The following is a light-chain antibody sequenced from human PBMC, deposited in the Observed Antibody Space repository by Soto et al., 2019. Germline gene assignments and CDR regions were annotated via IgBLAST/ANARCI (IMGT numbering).Light chain of an antibody. CDR1: SSNIGSYY. CDR3: GAWAGGMSVL. V-gene: IGLV1-47*01. Sequence: QSVLTQPPSASGTPGQRVTISCSGSSSNIGSYYVYWYQQLPGTAPKLLIYRNNQRPSGVSYRFSGSKSGTSASLAISGLRSEDEADYYCGAWAGGMSVLFGAGTKVTVL. CDR2: RNN. J-gene: IGLJ1*01.